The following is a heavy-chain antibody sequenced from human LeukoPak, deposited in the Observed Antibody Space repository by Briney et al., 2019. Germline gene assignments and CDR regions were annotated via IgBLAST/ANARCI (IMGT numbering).Heavy chain of an antibody. V-gene: IGHV4-38-2*02. CDR1: GYSISSGYY. CDR3: VSGYYYVYYFDY. CDR2: IYHSGST. J-gene: IGHJ4*02. D-gene: IGHD3-22*01. Sequence: SETLSLTCTVSGYSISSGYYWGWIRQPPGKGLEWIGSIYHSGSTYYNPSLKSRVTISVDTSKNQFSLKLSSVTAADTAVYYCVSGYYYVYYFDYWGQGTLVTVSS.